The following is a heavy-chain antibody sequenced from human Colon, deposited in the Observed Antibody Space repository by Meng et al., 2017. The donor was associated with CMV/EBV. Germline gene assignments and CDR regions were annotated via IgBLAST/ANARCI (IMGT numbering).Heavy chain of an antibody. CDR2: IYWNDDK. D-gene: IGHD6-6*01. CDR1: GFSLSTSGVS. CDR3: AHNTIAPRTYYYYGMDV. V-gene: IGHV2-5*01. Sequence: SGPTLVKPTQTLTLTCTFSGFSLSTSGVSVGWIRQPLGKALEWLALIYWNDDKRYSPSLKSRHTITKDTSENQVVLTMTNMDPVDTATYYCAHNTIAPRTYYYYGMDVWGQGTTVTVSS. J-gene: IGHJ6*02.